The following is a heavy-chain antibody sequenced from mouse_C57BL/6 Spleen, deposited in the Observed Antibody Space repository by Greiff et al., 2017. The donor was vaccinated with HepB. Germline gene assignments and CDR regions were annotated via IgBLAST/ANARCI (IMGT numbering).Heavy chain of an antibody. CDR3: ARARITTVVAHFDY. D-gene: IGHD1-1*01. J-gene: IGHJ2*01. CDR2: INPNYGTT. CDR1: GYSFTDYN. V-gene: IGHV1-39*01. Sequence: VQLKQSGPELVKPGASVKISCKASGYSFTDYNMNWVKQSNGKSLEWIGVINPNYGTTSYNQKFKGKATLTVDQSSSTAYMQLNSLTSEDSAVYYCARARITTVVAHFDYWGQGTTLTVSS.